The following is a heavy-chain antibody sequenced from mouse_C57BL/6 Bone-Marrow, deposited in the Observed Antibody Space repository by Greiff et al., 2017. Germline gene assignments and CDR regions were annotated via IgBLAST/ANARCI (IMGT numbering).Heavy chain of an antibody. V-gene: IGHV8-8*01. CDR1: GFSLSTFGMG. CDR2: ICCDDDK. Sequence: QVQLKQSGPGILQPSQTLSLTCSFSGFSLSTFGMGVVWLRQPSGIGLVWLAHICCDDDKYYNPALKSRRTISKDTSKNQVFLKSANVDTADAATYYCARIGWVSPFDYWCQGTALTVSS. D-gene: IGHD2-3*01. CDR3: ARIGWVSPFDY. J-gene: IGHJ2*01.